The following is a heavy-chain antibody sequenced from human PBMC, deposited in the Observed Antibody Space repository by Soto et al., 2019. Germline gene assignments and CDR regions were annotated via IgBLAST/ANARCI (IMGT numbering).Heavy chain of an antibody. D-gene: IGHD1-1*01. J-gene: IGHJ4*02. CDR2: ISWNSGSI. V-gene: IGHV3-9*01. CDR3: AKDRYSAGLDY. Sequence: EVQLVESGGGLVQPGRSLRLSCAASGFTFDDYAMHWVRQAPGKGLEWVSGISWNSGSIGYADSVKGRFTISRDNAKNSLYLQMHSLRAEDTALYYCAKDRYSAGLDYWGQGTLVTVSS. CDR1: GFTFDDYA.